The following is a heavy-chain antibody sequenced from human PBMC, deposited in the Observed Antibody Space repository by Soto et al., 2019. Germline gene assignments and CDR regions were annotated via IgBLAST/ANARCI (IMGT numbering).Heavy chain of an antibody. Sequence: PGGSLKSSCKGSGYSFTSYWIGWVRQMPGKGLEWMGIIYPGDSDTRYSPSFQGQVTISADKSISTAYLQWSSLKASDTAIYYFARSYSSGEKDAFDIWGQGTMVTVSS. CDR1: GYSFTSYW. D-gene: IGHD6-19*01. CDR3: ARSYSSGEKDAFDI. V-gene: IGHV5-51*01. J-gene: IGHJ3*02. CDR2: IYPGDSDT.